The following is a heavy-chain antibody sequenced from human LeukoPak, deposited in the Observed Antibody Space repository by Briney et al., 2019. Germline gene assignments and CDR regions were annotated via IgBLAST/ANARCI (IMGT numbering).Heavy chain of an antibody. CDR1: GFTFSSYS. Sequence: GGSLRLSCAASGFTFSSYSMNWVRQAPGKGLEWVSSISSSSSYIYYADSVKGRFTISRDNAKNSLYLQMNSPRAEDTAVYYCARGGVDIVVVVAATTSGAFDIWGQGTMVTVSS. D-gene: IGHD2-15*01. V-gene: IGHV3-21*01. CDR3: ARGGVDIVVVVAATTSGAFDI. CDR2: ISSSSSYI. J-gene: IGHJ3*02.